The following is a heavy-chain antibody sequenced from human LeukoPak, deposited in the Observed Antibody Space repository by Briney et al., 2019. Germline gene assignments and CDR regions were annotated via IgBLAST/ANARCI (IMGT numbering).Heavy chain of an antibody. V-gene: IGHV3-53*01. CDR1: GFTVSSNY. D-gene: IGHD5-18*01. CDR2: IYSGGST. J-gene: IGHJ4*02. CDR3: AKVDTAMVTLDY. Sequence: PGGSLRLSCAASGFTVSSNYMSWVRQAPGKGLEWVSVIYSGGSTYYADSVKGRFTISRDNSKNTLYLQMNSLRAEDTAVYYCAKVDTAMVTLDYWGQGTLVTVSS.